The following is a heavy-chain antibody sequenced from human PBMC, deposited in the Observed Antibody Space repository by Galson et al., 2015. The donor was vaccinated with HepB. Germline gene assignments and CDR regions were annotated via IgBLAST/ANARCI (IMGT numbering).Heavy chain of an antibody. CDR2: IIPILGIA. J-gene: IGHJ6*02. Sequence: SVKVSCKASGGTFSSYTISWVRQAPGQGLEWMGRIIPILGIANYAQKFQGRVTITADKSTSTAYMELSSLRSEDTAVYYCARDPAVVVAATYYYYGMDVWGQGTTVTVSS. D-gene: IGHD2-15*01. V-gene: IGHV1-69*04. CDR3: ARDPAVVVAATYYYYGMDV. CDR1: GGTFSSYT.